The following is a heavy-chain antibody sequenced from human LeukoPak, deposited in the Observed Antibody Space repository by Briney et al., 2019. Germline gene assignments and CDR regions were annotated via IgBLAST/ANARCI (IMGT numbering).Heavy chain of an antibody. J-gene: IGHJ4*02. D-gene: IGHD2-21*01. CDR1: GGSFSGYY. V-gene: IGHV4-34*01. Sequence: SETQIFTWGSCGGSFSGYYWSWIRQPPGKLLEWMVEINHSGSTNYNPSLKSRVTISVDTSKNQFSLKLSSVTAADTAVYYCARSRSRPLLPPLPKSQYYFDYWGQGTLVTVSS. CDR2: INHSGST. CDR3: ARSRSRPLLPPLPKSQYYFDY.